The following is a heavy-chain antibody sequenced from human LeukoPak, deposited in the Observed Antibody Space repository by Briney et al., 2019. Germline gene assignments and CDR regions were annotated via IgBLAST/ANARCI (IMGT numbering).Heavy chain of an antibody. CDR2: MNPNSGNT. V-gene: IGHV1-8*03. CDR1: GYTFTGYY. D-gene: IGHD4-17*01. J-gene: IGHJ4*02. CDR3: ARVRGLLLFDY. Sequence: ASVKVSCKASGYTFTGYYMHWVRQAPGQGLEWMGWMNPNSGNTGCAQKFQGRVTITRNTSISTAYMELSSLRSEDTAVYYCARVRGLLLFDYWGQGTLVTVSS.